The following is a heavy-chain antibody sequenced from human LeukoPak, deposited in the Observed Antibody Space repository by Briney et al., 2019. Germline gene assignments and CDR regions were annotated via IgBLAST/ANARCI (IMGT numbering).Heavy chain of an antibody. CDR3: ARGTLKAAATDFDY. J-gene: IGHJ4*02. D-gene: IGHD6-13*01. Sequence: GGSLRLSCAASGFTFSSYSMNWVRQAPGKGLEWVSGINWNGGSTGYADSVKGRFTISRDNAKNSLYLQMNSLRAEDTALYYCARGTLKAAATDFDYWGQGTLVTVSS. CDR1: GFTFSSYS. CDR2: INWNGGST. V-gene: IGHV3-20*04.